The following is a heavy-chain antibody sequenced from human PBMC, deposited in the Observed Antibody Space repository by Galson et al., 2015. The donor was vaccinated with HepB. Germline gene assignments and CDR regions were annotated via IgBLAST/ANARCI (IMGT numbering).Heavy chain of an antibody. CDR1: GGTFSSYA. Sequence: SCKASGGTFSSYAINWVRQAPGQGLEWMGGIIPIFGTANYAQKFQGRVTITADESTSTAYMELSSLRSEDTAVYYCARGSGNHDYGAPTGDWYFDLWGRGTLVTVSS. CDR3: ARGSGNHDYGAPTGDWYFDL. CDR2: IIPIFGTA. D-gene: IGHD4-17*01. J-gene: IGHJ2*01. V-gene: IGHV1-69*01.